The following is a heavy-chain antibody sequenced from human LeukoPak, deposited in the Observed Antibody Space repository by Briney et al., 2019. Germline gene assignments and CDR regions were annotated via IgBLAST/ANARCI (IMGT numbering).Heavy chain of an antibody. D-gene: IGHD3-22*01. CDR1: GGSISSYY. CDR3: ARLYDSSGRKVDY. V-gene: IGHV4-59*08. CDR2: IYYSGST. Sequence: SETLSLTCTVSGGSISSYYWNWIRQPPGKGLEWIGYIYYSGSTNYNPSLKSRVTIDTSKNQFSLKLSSVTAADTAVYYCARLYDSSGRKVDYWGQGILVTVSS. J-gene: IGHJ4*02.